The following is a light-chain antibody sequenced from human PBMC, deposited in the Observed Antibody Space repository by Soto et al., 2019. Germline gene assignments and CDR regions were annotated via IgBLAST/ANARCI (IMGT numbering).Light chain of an antibody. J-gene: IGKJ2*01. CDR2: DAS. V-gene: IGKV1-5*01. CDR3: QQYHGFPYT. Sequence: DIQMTQSPSTLFASVGDRVTITCRASQSIRYWLAWHQQKPGKAPQVLIYDASTLQNGVPSRFSGSGFGTEFTLNISSLQPDDFATYYCQQYHGFPYTFGQGTKVEIK. CDR1: QSIRYW.